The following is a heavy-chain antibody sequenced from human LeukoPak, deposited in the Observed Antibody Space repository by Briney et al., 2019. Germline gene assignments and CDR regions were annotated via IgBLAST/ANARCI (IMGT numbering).Heavy chain of an antibody. V-gene: IGHV3-30*04. CDR3: ARVGYSYEIYYYYGMDV. CDR2: ISYDGSNK. D-gene: IGHD5-18*01. CDR1: GFTFSSYA. J-gene: IGHJ6*02. Sequence: GSLRLSCAASGFTFSSYAMHWVRQAPGKGLEWVAVISYDGSNKYYADSVKGRFTISRDNSKNTLYLQMNSLRAEDTAVYYCARVGYSYEIYYYYGMDVWGQGTTVTVSS.